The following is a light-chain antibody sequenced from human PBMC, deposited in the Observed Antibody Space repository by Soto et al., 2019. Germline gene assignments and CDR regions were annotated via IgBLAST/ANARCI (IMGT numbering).Light chain of an antibody. CDR1: QTIGSL. CDR2: KAS. CDR3: QHYNSYPPMYT. V-gene: IGKV1-5*03. J-gene: IGKJ2*01. Sequence: IQMTQSPSTLSAYVGDRVTITCRASQTIGSLLAWYQQKAGRAPKLLIYKASTLESGVPSRFSGSRSGTEFTLTISSLQPDDFATYYCQHYNSYPPMYTFGQGTKLEI.